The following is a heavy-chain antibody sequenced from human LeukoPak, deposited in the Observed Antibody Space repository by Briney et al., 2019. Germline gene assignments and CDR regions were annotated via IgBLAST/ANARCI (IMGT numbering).Heavy chain of an antibody. J-gene: IGHJ4*02. CDR1: GFTFSSYA. Sequence: PGRSLTLSWAASGFTFSSYAMHWVRQAPGKGLEWVAVISYDGSNKYYADSVKGRFTISRDNSKNTLYLQMNSLRAEDTAVYYCARDWRHYGDLPLDYWGQGTLVTVSS. D-gene: IGHD4-17*01. V-gene: IGHV3-30-3*01. CDR3: ARDWRHYGDLPLDY. CDR2: ISYDGSNK.